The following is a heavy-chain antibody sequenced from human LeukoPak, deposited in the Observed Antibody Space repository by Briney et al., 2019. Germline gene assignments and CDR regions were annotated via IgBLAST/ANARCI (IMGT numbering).Heavy chain of an antibody. CDR1: GGSISSGDYY. CDR2: IYYSGST. V-gene: IGHV4-30-4*01. D-gene: IGHD3-22*01. Sequence: SQTLSLTCTVSGGSISSGDYYWSWIRQPPGKGLEWIGYIYYSGSTYYNPSLKSRVTISVDTSKNQYSLKLSSVTAADTAVYYCASSTSFYYASLSFDYWGQGTLVTVSS. CDR3: ASSTSFYYASLSFDY. J-gene: IGHJ4*02.